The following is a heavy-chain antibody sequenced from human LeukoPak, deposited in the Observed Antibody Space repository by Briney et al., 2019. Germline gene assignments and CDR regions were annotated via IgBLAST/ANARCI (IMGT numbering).Heavy chain of an antibody. Sequence: PGGSLRLSCVASGFTFSTYWMSWVRQAPGKGLEWVSYISSSGSTIYYADSVKGRFTISRDNAKNSLYLQMNSLRAEDTAVYYCARSYSSSRGTFDYWGQGTLVTVSS. CDR1: GFTFSTYW. J-gene: IGHJ4*02. V-gene: IGHV3-48*04. CDR3: ARSYSSSRGTFDY. D-gene: IGHD6-6*01. CDR2: ISSSGSTI.